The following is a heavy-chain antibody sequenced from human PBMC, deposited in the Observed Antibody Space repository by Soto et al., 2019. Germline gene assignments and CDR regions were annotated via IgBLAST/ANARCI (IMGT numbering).Heavy chain of an antibody. J-gene: IGHJ4*01. CDR1: GYSFTSYW. CDR3: ARHLVGSTRGNFDY. V-gene: IGHV5-51*01. D-gene: IGHD2-2*01. Sequence: PGESLKISCKTSGYSFTSYWIGWERQMPGKGMEWMGNIYPYDSDTRYSPSFQGQVTISADTSITTAHLQWSGLRASATAMYFCARHLVGSTRGNFDYWGQGTLVTVSS. CDR2: IYPYDSDT.